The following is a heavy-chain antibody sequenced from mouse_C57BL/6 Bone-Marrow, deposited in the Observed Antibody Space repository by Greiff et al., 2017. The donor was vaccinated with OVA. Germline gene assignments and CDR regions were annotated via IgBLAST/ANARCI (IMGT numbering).Heavy chain of an antibody. CDR1: EYEFPSHD. V-gene: IGHV5-2*01. CDR2: INSDGGST. CDR3: ASLYYGEAY. J-gene: IGHJ3*01. Sequence: EVTLVESGGGLVQPGESLKLSWESNEYEFPSHDMSWVSKTPEKRLELVAAINSDGGSTYYPDTMERRFIISRDNTKKTLYLQMSSLRAEDTAYYYWASLYYGEAYWGQGTLVTVSA. D-gene: IGHD2-13*01.